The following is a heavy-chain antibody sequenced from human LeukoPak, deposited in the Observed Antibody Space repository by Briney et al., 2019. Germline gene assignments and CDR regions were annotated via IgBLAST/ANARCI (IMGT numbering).Heavy chain of an antibody. Sequence: SETLSLTCTVSGGSISSYYWSWIRQPPGKGLEWIGYIYYSGSTNYNPSLKSRVTISVDTSKNQFSLKLSSVTAADTAVYYCARYNYDFWSGYSRWFDPWGQGTLVTVST. J-gene: IGHJ5*02. CDR3: ARYNYDFWSGYSRWFDP. CDR2: IYYSGST. V-gene: IGHV4-59*01. CDR1: GGSISSYY. D-gene: IGHD3-3*01.